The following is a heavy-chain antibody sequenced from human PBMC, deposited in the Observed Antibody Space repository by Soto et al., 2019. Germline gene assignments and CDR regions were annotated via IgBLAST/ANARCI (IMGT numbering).Heavy chain of an antibody. Sequence: ASVKVCCKASGYTFTSYAMQWVRQAPGQRLEWMGWINAGNGNTKYSQKFQGRVTITRDTSASTVYMELSSLSSEDTAVYYCARVGHYYYGMDVWGQGTTVTVSS. D-gene: IGHD3-10*01. J-gene: IGHJ6*02. V-gene: IGHV1-3*01. CDR2: INAGNGNT. CDR3: ARVGHYYYGMDV. CDR1: GYTFTSYA.